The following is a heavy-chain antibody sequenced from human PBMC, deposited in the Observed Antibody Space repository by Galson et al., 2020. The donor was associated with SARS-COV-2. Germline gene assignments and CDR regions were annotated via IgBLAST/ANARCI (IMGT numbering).Heavy chain of an antibody. Sequence: ASVKVSCKASGYTFTTNSIHWVLQAPGPRPEWLGWINTGNGNPKYSQNFQNRFTMTRDTSATTVYLEVSNLQSEDTATYYCARRIVQAVVFDVWGQGTTVTVSS. CDR2: INTGNGNP. CDR3: ARRIVQAVVFDV. D-gene: IGHD2-8*01. J-gene: IGHJ3*01. V-gene: IGHV1-3*04. CDR1: GYTFTTNS.